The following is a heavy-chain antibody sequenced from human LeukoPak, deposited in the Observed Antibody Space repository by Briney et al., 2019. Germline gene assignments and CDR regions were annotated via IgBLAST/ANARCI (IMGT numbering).Heavy chain of an antibody. J-gene: IGHJ4*02. CDR2: INSDGSSR. CDR3: ASASSHRIAAGGDY. V-gene: IGHV3-74*01. CDR1: GFIFTKYW. D-gene: IGHD6-13*01. Sequence: PGRSLRLSCAASGFIFTKYWMRWARHAPGRGLVWLSRINSDGSSRNYADSVKGRFSISRDNAKNTLYLQMNSLRAEDTAVYYCASASSHRIAAGGDYWGQGILVTVSS.